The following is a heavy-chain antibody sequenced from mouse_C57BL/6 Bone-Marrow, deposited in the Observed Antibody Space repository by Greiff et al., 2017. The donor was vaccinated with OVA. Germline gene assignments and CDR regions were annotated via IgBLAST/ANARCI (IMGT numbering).Heavy chain of an antibody. CDR3: ARSRPDYFDY. J-gene: IGHJ2*01. V-gene: IGHV1-69*01. Sequence: QVQLQQPGAELVMPGASVKLSCKASGYTFTSYWLHWVKQRPGQGLEWIGEIDTSDSYTNYNQKFKGKTTFTVAKSSSSAYMHLNSLTSVASAVYFCARSRPDYFDYWGQGTTLSVSS. CDR1: GYTFTSYW. CDR2: IDTSDSYT.